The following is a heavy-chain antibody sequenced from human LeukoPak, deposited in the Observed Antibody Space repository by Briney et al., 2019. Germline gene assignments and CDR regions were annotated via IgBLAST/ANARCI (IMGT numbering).Heavy chain of an antibody. J-gene: IGHJ4*02. CDR1: GGSISSSSYY. Sequence: SETLSLTCTVSGGSISSSSYYWGWIRQPPGKGLEWIGTFYYSGSTYYNASLKSRVTISVDTSKNQFSLKLSSVTAADTAVYYCARSRDGYNYSDYWGQGTLVTVSS. D-gene: IGHD5-24*01. CDR2: FYYSGST. V-gene: IGHV4-39*01. CDR3: ARSRDGYNYSDY.